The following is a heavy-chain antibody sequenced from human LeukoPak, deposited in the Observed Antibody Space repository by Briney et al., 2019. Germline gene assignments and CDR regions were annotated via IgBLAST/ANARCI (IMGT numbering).Heavy chain of an antibody. CDR3: ARARGVGASFDP. CDR1: GGSISSGDYY. Sequence: SQTLSLTCTVSGGSISSGDYYWSWIRQPPGKGLEWIGYIYYSGSTYYNPSLKSRVTISVDTSKNQFSLKLSSVTAADTAVYYCARARGVGASFDPWGQGTLVTVSS. CDR2: IYYSGST. V-gene: IGHV4-30-4*08. J-gene: IGHJ5*02. D-gene: IGHD3-3*01.